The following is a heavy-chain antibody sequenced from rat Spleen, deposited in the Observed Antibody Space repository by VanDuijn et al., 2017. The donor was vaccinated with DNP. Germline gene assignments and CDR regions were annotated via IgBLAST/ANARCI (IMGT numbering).Heavy chain of an antibody. D-gene: IGHD5-1*01. CDR3: VTRGTGSDNWFAH. CDR1: GFNFSDYW. V-gene: IGHV4-2*01. CDR2: IKQDSTII. J-gene: IGHJ3*01. Sequence: EVKLVESGGGLVQPGRSLKLSCAASGFNFSDYWMGWVRQAPGKGLEWMGEIKQDSTIINHNPALRDRFTISRDNAQNSLYLQMNNLGSEDTAIYYCVTRGTGSDNWFAHWGQGTLVTVSS.